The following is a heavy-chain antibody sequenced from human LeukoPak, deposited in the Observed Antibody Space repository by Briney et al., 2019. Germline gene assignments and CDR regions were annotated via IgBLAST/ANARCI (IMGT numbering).Heavy chain of an antibody. Sequence: GGSLRLSCAVSGITLSNYGMSWVRQAPGKGLEWVAGISGSGGSTNYADSVKGRFTVSRDNPKNTLYLQLNSLRAGDTAVYFCAKRGVVIRVILVGFHKEAYYFDSWGQGALVTVSS. CDR1: GITLSNYG. V-gene: IGHV3-23*01. J-gene: IGHJ4*02. CDR2: ISGSGGST. D-gene: IGHD2-21*01. CDR3: AKRGVVIRVILVGFHKEAYYFDS.